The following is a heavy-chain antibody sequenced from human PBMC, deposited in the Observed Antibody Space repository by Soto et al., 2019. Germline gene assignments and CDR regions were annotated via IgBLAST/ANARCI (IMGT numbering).Heavy chain of an antibody. D-gene: IGHD3-22*01. CDR2: IYYSGST. J-gene: IGHJ4*02. CDR3: ARVRSDPRVVVIDY. Sequence: SETLSLTCTVSGGSISSYYWSWIRQPPGKGLEWIGYIYYSGSTNYNPSLKSRVTISVDTSKNQFSLKLRSVTAADTAVYCCARVRSDPRVVVIDYWGQGTLVTVSS. CDR1: GGSISSYY. V-gene: IGHV4-59*01.